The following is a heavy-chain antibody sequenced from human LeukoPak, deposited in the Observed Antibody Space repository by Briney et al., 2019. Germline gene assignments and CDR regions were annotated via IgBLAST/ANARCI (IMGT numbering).Heavy chain of an antibody. Sequence: GGSLRLSCAASGFTFSNAWMSWVRQAPGKGLEWVGRIKSKTDGGTTDYAAPVKGRFTISRDDSKNTLYLQMNSLRAEDTAVYYCARELQHAVAAAGTNPAATSTRYYYYGMDVWGQGTTVTVSS. CDR2: IKSKTDGGTT. J-gene: IGHJ6*02. V-gene: IGHV3-15*01. D-gene: IGHD6-13*01. CDR3: ARELQHAVAAAGTNPAATSTRYYYYGMDV. CDR1: GFTFSNAW.